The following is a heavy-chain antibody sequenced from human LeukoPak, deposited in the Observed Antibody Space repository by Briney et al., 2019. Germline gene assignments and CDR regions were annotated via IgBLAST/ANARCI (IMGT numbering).Heavy chain of an antibody. CDR1: GFTFDDYA. J-gene: IGHJ4*02. CDR2: ISWNSGSI. CDR3: AKAKGSDIVATIYDY. D-gene: IGHD5-12*01. Sequence: GRSLRLSCAASGFTFDDYAMHWVRQAPGKGLEWVSGISWNSGSIGYADSVKGRFTISRDNAKNSLYLQMNSLRAEDTTLYYCAKAKGSDIVATIYDYWGQGTLVTVSS. V-gene: IGHV3-9*01.